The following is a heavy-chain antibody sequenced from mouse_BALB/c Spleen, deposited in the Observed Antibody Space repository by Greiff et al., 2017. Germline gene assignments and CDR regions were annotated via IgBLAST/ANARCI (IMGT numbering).Heavy chain of an antibody. CDR2: IYPGDGDT. CDR1: GYAFSSSW. D-gene: IGHD2-3*01. J-gene: IGHJ4*01. V-gene: IGHV1-82*01. CDR3: ARRLLPSYAMDY. Sequence: QVQLKQSGPELVKPGASVKISCKASGYAFSSSWMNWVKQRPGQGLEWIGRIYPGDGDTNYNGKFKGKATLTADKSSSTAYMQLSSLTSVDSAVYFCARRLLPSYAMDYWGQGTSVTVSS.